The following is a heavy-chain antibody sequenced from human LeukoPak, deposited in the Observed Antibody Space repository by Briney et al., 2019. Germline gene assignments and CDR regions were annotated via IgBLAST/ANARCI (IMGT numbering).Heavy chain of an antibody. J-gene: IGHJ4*02. D-gene: IGHD6-13*01. Sequence: GGSLRLSCTVSGFPFGSEAMSWVRQAPGRGLEWVSSISPAGGTTYYADSVKGRFTISRDNSKNTLYVQMNSLRVEDTAVYYCAKSRPGSSNWALRIFDNWGQGTLVSVSS. CDR1: GFPFGSEA. CDR2: ISPAGGTT. CDR3: AKSRPGSSNWALRIFDN. V-gene: IGHV3-23*01.